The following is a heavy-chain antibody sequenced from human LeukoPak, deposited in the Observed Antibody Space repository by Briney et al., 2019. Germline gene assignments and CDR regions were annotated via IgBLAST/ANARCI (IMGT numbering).Heavy chain of an antibody. V-gene: IGHV1-3*01. CDR1: GYTFTSYA. D-gene: IGHD1-26*01. CDR3: ARDSGSGSNDY. J-gene: IGHJ4*02. CDR2: ISAGNGNT. Sequence: ASVKVSCKASGYTFTSYAIHWVRQAPGQRLEWMGWISAGNGNTKYSQNFQGRVTFISNTSATTAFMVLSSLRSEDVAVYYCARDSGSGSNDYWGQGTLVTVSS.